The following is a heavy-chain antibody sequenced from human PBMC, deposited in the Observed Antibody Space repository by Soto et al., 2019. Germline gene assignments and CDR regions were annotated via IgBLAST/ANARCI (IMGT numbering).Heavy chain of an antibody. Sequence: PGESLKISCKGSGYNFIYWIAWVRQMPGRGLEWMGVIYPGDSNTRYSPSFQGQVTFSVDKSTSTAYLQWSSLRASDTAMYYCARRLATAALDVWGRGTLVTVSS. CDR1: GYNFIYW. J-gene: IGHJ3*01. CDR2: IYPGDSNT. CDR3: ARRLATAALDV. V-gene: IGHV5-51*01.